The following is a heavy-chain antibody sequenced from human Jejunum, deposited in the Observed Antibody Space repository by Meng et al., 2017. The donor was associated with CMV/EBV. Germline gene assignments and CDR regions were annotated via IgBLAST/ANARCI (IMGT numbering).Heavy chain of an antibody. CDR2: MHHGGTT. CDR1: GDSFSSDVW. V-gene: IGHV4-4*02. D-gene: IGHD3-22*01. CDR3: GRNGYYSVDY. J-gene: IGHJ4*02. Sequence: LTCAVSGDSFSSDVWWSWVRQPPGKGLEWIGEMHHGGTTTYNPSLKSRVTISLDESKNEFSLKLSSPTAADTAVYYCGRNGYYSVDYWGQGALVTVSS.